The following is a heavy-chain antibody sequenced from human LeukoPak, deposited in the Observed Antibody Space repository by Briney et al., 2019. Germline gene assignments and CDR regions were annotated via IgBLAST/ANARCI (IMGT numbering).Heavy chain of an antibody. J-gene: IGHJ4*02. CDR2: ISSSSSYI. CDR3: AKGNNAGSCYSAGDS. D-gene: IGHD2-21*01. CDR1: GFTFSSYS. V-gene: IGHV3-21*04. Sequence: PGGSLRLSCAASGFTFSSYSMNWVRQAPGKGLEWVSSISSSSSYIYYADSVKGRFNISRDDTKETLYLQMNSLRVDDTAVYYCAKGNNAGSCYSAGDSWGQGTLVTVSS.